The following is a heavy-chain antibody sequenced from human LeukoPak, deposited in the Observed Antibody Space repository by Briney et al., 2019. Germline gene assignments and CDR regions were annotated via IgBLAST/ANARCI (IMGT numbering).Heavy chain of an antibody. V-gene: IGHV3-23*01. CDR2: ISGSGGST. CDR3: AKDTSVADDAFDI. J-gene: IGHJ3*02. Sequence: PGGSLRLSCAASGFTFSNYAMSWVRQAPGKGLEWVSGISGSGGSTYYADSVKGRFTISRDNSKNTLYLQMNSLRAEDTAVYYCAKDTSVADDAFDIWGQGTMVTVSS. D-gene: IGHD2-15*01. CDR1: GFTFSNYA.